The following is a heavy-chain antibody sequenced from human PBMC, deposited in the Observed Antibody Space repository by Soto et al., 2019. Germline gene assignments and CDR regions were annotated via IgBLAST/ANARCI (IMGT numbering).Heavy chain of an antibody. CDR3: ARGTIVASKHLDY. Sequence: QVQLVESGGGVVQPGKSLRLSCAASGFTFSSYAMHWARQAPGKGLEWVTVISIRGGDEYYAASVRGRFTISRDDSKNTLYLQMDSLRVEDTAVYYCARGTIVASKHLDYWGQGTLVTVSS. J-gene: IGHJ4*02. CDR1: GFTFSSYA. CDR2: ISIRGGDE. D-gene: IGHD5-12*01. V-gene: IGHV3-30*03.